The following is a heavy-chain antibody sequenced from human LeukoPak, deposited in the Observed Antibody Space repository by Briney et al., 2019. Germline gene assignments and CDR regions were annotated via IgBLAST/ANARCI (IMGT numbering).Heavy chain of an antibody. D-gene: IGHD6-13*01. J-gene: IGHJ3*02. V-gene: IGHV4-39*01. Sequence: SETLSLTCTVSGGSISRSSYYWGWIRQPPGKGLEWIGSMNYSGSTYYNPSLRSRVSISVDTSKNQFSLKLRSVTAADTSVYYCARHTIAAHYDAFDIWGQGTMVTVSS. CDR3: ARHTIAAHYDAFDI. CDR2: MNYSGST. CDR1: GGSISRSSYY.